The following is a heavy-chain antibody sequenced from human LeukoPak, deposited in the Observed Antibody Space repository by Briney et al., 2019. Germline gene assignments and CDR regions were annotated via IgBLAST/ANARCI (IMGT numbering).Heavy chain of an antibody. CDR3: ARARDGLPLPLGFDY. J-gene: IGHJ4*02. D-gene: IGHD5-12*01. Sequence: ASVKVSCKASGYTFTSYYMHWVRQAPGQGLEWMGIINPSGGSTSYAQKFQGRVTMTRDTSTSTVYMELSSLRSEDTAVYYCARARDGLPLPLGFDYWGQGTLVTVSS. V-gene: IGHV1-46*01. CDR2: INPSGGST. CDR1: GYTFTSYY.